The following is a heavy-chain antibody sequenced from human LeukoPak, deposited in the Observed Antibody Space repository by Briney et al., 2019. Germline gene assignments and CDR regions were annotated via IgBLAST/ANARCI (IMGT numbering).Heavy chain of an antibody. J-gene: IGHJ5*02. D-gene: IGHD2-2*01. V-gene: IGHV1-18*01. Sequence: ASVKVSCKASGYTFTSYGISWVRQAPGQGLEWMGWISAYNGNTNYAQKLQGRVTMTTDTSTSTAYMELRSLRSDDTAVYYCARDPIAVVPAAIPGPNWFDPWGQGTLVTVSS. CDR2: ISAYNGNT. CDR1: GYTFTSYG. CDR3: ARDPIAVVPAAIPGPNWFDP.